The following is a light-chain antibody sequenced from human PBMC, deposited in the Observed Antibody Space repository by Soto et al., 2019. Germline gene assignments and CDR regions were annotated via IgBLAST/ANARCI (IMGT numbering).Light chain of an antibody. J-gene: IGLJ1*01. CDR1: SSDVGSYNH. CDR3: YSFTTSNTYV. V-gene: IGLV2-18*02. Sequence: QSALTQPPSVSGSPGQSVTISCTGTSSDVGSYNHVSWYQQPPGTAPKVMIYEVSNRPSGVPDRFSGSKSSNAASLTISGLQADDEAYYYCYSFTTSNTYVFGTGTKLTVL. CDR2: EVS.